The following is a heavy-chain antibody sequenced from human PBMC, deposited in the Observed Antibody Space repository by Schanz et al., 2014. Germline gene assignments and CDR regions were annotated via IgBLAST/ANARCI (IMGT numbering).Heavy chain of an antibody. CDR3: AKQIHYDILTVTRN. J-gene: IGHJ4*02. CDR1: GFSFSSYA. Sequence: EQLVESGGGLIQRGESLRLSCSASGFSFSSYAMSWVRQAPGKGLEWVSALSGSGGSTYYADSVKGRFTISRDNSKNTLYLQMNSLRAEDTAVYYCAKQIHYDILTVTRNWGQGTLVTVSS. D-gene: IGHD3-9*01. V-gene: IGHV3-23*04. CDR2: LSGSGGST.